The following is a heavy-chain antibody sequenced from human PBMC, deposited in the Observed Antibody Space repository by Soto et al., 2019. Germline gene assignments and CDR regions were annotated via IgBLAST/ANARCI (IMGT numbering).Heavy chain of an antibody. CDR1: GGSISSGGYY. D-gene: IGHD2-2*02. CDR2: IYYSGST. J-gene: IGHJ4*02. Sequence: SETLSLTCTVSGGSISSGGYYWSWIRQHPGKGLEWIGYIYYSGSTYYNPSLKSRVTISVDTSKNQFSLKLSSVTAADTAVYYCAREIVEPAAIHYFDYWGQGTLVTVSS. CDR3: AREIVEPAAIHYFDY. V-gene: IGHV4-31*03.